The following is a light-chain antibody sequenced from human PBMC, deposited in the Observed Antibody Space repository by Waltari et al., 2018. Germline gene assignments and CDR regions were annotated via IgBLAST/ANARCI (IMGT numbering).Light chain of an antibody. CDR1: QSVSNY. V-gene: IGKV3-11*01. CDR3: QQRYNWPSIT. Sequence: EVVLTQSPATLSLSPGERATLSCRASQSVSNYLAWYQQKPGQAPRLLISDASNRATGIPARFGGSGSGTDFTLTITSLEPEDFALYYCQQRYNWPSITFGQGTRLEIK. J-gene: IGKJ5*01. CDR2: DAS.